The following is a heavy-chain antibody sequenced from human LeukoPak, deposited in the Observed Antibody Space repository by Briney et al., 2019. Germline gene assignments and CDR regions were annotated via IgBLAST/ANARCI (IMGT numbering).Heavy chain of an antibody. V-gene: IGHV4-39*01. Sequence: SETLSLTCTVSGGPISSSSYYWGWIRQPPGKGREWIGCIYYSGSIYYNPSLKSRVTISVDTSKNQFSLKQRSVPAPDTSVYYFSRQIGGDNPFDFWGQGTRVIVS. CDR1: GGPISSSSYY. CDR2: IYYSGSI. D-gene: IGHD5-24*01. CDR3: SRQIGGDNPFDF. J-gene: IGHJ4*02.